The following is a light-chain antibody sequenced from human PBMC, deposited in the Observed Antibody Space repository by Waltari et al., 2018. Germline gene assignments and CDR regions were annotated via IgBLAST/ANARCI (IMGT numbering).Light chain of an antibody. CDR1: QILLYSSNNKND. CDR2: WAS. V-gene: IGKV4-1*01. Sequence: DIVMTQSPDSLAVSLGQRATINCKSRQILLYSSNNKNDLAWYQQKPGQPPKLVMYWASSRESGVPDRFSGSGSGTDFTLTISSLQAEDVAVYYCQQYYSTPYTFGQGTKLEIK. CDR3: QQYYSTPYT. J-gene: IGKJ2*01.